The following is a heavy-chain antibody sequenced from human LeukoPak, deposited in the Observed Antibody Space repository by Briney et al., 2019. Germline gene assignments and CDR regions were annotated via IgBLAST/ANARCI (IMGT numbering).Heavy chain of an antibody. CDR3: ARDPVYSSGWDYFDY. CDR1: GFTFSSYW. CDR2: IKQDGSEK. D-gene: IGHD6-19*01. V-gene: IGHV3-7*01. J-gene: IGHJ4*02. Sequence: GGSLRLSCAASGFTFSSYWMSWVRQAPGKGLEWVANIKQDGSEKYYVDSVKGRFTISRDNAKNPLYLQMNSLRAEDTAVYYCARDPVYSSGWDYFDYWGQGTLVTVSS.